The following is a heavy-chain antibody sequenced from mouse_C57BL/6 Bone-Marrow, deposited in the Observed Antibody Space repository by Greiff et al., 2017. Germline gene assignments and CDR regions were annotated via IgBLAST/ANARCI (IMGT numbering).Heavy chain of an antibody. V-gene: IGHV5-4*01. D-gene: IGHD2-12*01. CDR1: GFTFSSYA. J-gene: IGHJ2*01. CDR3: ARDLELYDY. Sequence: EVTLVESGGGLVKPGGSLKLSCAASGFTFSSYAMSWVRQTPEKRLEWVATISDGGSYTYYPDNVKGRFTISRDNAKNNLYLQMSHLKSEDTAMYYCARDLELYDYWGQGTTLTVSS. CDR2: ISDGGSYT.